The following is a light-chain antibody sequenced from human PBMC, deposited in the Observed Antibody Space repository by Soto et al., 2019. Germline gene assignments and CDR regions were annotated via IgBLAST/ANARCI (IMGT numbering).Light chain of an antibody. V-gene: IGLV1-40*01. CDR2: GNS. Sequence: QSVLTQPPSVSGAPGQRVTISCTGSSSNIGAGYDVHWYQQLPGTAPKLLIYGNSNRPSGVPDRFSGSKSGTSASLAITGFQAEDEPDYYCQSYDSSLSGFYVFGTGTKLTVL. CDR3: QSYDSSLSGFYV. J-gene: IGLJ1*01. CDR1: SSNIGAGYD.